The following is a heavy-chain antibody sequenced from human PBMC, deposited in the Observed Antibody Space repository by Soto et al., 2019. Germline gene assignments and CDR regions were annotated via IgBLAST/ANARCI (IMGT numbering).Heavy chain of an antibody. D-gene: IGHD6-13*01. Sequence: SVKVSCKASGDIFTNHAINWVRQAPGQGLEWVGRISPMFDTTNYAQDFQDRVTITADESTTFVYLELNSLKSEDTAVYFCATSSSVAAAGYFKYWGQGTLVTVSS. V-gene: IGHV1-69*13. CDR2: ISPMFDTT. CDR1: GDIFTNHA. CDR3: ATSSSVAAAGYFKY. J-gene: IGHJ4*02.